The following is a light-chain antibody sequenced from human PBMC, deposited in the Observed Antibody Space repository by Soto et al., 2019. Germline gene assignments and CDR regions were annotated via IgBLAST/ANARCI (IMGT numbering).Light chain of an antibody. J-gene: IGKJ5*01. Sequence: EIVMSQSPATLSVSPGERATLSCRASQSVNSNLAWYQQKPGQAPRLLIYATSTRATGIPDRFSGSGSGTEFSLTISNLQSEDFAVYHCQQYDNKPPITFGQGTRL. CDR2: ATS. V-gene: IGKV3-15*01. CDR1: QSVNSN. CDR3: QQYDNKPPIT.